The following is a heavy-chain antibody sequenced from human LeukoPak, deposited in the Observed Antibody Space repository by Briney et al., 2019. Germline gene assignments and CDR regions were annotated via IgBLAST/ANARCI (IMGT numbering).Heavy chain of an antibody. V-gene: IGHV4-39*07. CDR2: IYYSGST. D-gene: IGHD1-26*01. CDR1: GGSISSSSYY. CDR3: ARSGSYANDAFDI. J-gene: IGHJ3*02. Sequence: KTSETLSLTCTVSGGSISSSSYYWGWIRQPPGKGLEWIGSIYYSGSTYYNPSLKSRVTISVDTSKNQFSLKLSSVTAADTAVYYCARSGSYANDAFDIWGQGTMVTVSS.